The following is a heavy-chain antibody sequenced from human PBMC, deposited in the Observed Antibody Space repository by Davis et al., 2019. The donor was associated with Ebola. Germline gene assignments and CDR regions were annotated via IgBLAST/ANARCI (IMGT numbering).Heavy chain of an antibody. CDR1: GFTFSSYA. J-gene: IGHJ4*02. Sequence: GESLKISCAASGFTFSSYAMHWVRQAPGKGLEWVAVISYDGSNKYYADSVKGRFTISRDNSKNTLYLQMNSLRAEDTAVYYCARDRSSGWLPLHYWGQGTLVTVSS. D-gene: IGHD6-19*01. CDR2: ISYDGSNK. V-gene: IGHV3-30-3*01. CDR3: ARDRSSGWLPLHY.